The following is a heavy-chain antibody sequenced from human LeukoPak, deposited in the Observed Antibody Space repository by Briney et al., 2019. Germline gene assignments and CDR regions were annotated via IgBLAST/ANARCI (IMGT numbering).Heavy chain of an antibody. V-gene: IGHV4-39*07. Sequence: PSETLSLTCTVSGGSISSRSYYWGWIRQPPGKGLEWIGSIYYSGSTYYNPSLKSRVTLSVDTSKNQFSLKLSSVTAADTAVYYCARVVIKWGPAAANFDYWGQGTLVTVSS. J-gene: IGHJ4*02. CDR3: ARVVIKWGPAAANFDY. CDR1: GGSISSRSYY. CDR2: IYYSGST. D-gene: IGHD2-2*01.